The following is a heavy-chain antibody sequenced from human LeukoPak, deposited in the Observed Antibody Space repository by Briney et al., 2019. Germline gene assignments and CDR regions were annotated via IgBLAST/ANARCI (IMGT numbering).Heavy chain of an antibody. CDR3: ARGRTYYDSSGYYYVSGAPPQYYFDY. CDR2: INHSGST. V-gene: IGHV4-34*01. CDR1: GGSFSGYY. J-gene: IGHJ4*02. D-gene: IGHD3-22*01. Sequence: SETLSLTCAVYGGSFSGYYWSWIRQPPGKGLEWIGEINHSGSTNYNPSLKSRVTISVDTSKNQFPLKLSSVTAADTAVYYCARGRTYYDSSGYYYVSGAPPQYYFDYWGQGTLVTVSS.